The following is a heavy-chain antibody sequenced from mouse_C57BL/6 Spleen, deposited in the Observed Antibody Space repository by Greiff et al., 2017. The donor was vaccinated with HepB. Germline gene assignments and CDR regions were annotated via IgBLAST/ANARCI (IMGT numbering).Heavy chain of an antibody. CDR1: GYAFTNYL. Sequence: VQLQQSGAELVRPGTSVKVSCKASGYAFTNYLIEWVKQRPGQGLEWIGVINPGSGGTNYNEKFKGKATLTADKSSSTAYMQLSSLTSEDSAVYFCAKTWDVRFAYWGQGTLVTVSA. D-gene: IGHD4-1*01. J-gene: IGHJ3*01. CDR3: AKTWDVRFAY. V-gene: IGHV1-54*01. CDR2: INPGSGGT.